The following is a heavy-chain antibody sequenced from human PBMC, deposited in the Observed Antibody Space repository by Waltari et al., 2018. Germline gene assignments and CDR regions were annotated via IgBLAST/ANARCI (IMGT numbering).Heavy chain of an antibody. CDR1: GGSISSYY. CDR2: IYYSGST. V-gene: IGHV4-59*01. D-gene: IGHD5-12*01. J-gene: IGHJ4*02. CDR3: ARGDIVATQVDY. Sequence: QVQLQESGPGLVKPSETLSLPCTVSGGSISSYYWRWIRQPPGKGLEWIGYIYYSGSTNYNPSLKSRVTISVDTSKNQFSLKLSSVTAADTAVYYCARGDIVATQVDYWGQGTLVTVSS.